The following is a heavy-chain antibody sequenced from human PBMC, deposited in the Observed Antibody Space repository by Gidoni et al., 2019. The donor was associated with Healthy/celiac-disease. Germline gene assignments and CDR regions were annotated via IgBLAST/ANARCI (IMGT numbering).Heavy chain of an antibody. CDR2: IWYDGSNK. Sequence: LEWVAVIWYDGSNKYYADSVKGRFTISRDNSKNTLYLQMNSLRAEDTAVYYCARDSGSYRLSVDFDYWGQGTLVTVSS. J-gene: IGHJ4*02. CDR3: ARDSGSYRLSVDFDY. D-gene: IGHD1-26*01. V-gene: IGHV3-33*01.